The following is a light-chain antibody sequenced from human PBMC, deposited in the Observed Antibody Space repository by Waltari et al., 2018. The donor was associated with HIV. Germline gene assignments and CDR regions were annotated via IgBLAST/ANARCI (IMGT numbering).Light chain of an antibody. CDR1: ALPKQY. V-gene: IGLV3-25*03. Sequence: SYELTQPTSVSVSPGQTARITCSGDALPKQYTYWYQQKPGQAPVLVIYKDSERPSGIPEQFSGPNSGTTVTLTISGVQAEDEADYYCQSADSSGSPYVVFGGGTKLTVL. CDR2: KDS. CDR3: QSADSSGSPYVV. J-gene: IGLJ2*01.